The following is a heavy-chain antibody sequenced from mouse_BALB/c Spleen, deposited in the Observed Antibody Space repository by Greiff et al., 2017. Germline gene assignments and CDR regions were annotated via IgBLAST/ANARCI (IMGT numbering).Heavy chain of an antibody. CDR2: ISDGGSYT. Sequence: EVQVVESGGGLVKPGGSLKLSCAASGFTFSDYYMYWVRQTPEKRLEWVATISDGGSYTYYPDSVKGRFTISRDNAKNNLYLQMSSLKSEDTAMYYCARGNGLGDYWGQGTTLTVSS. CDR3: ARGNGLGDY. V-gene: IGHV5-4*02. CDR1: GFTFSDYY. J-gene: IGHJ2*01. D-gene: IGHD3-3*01.